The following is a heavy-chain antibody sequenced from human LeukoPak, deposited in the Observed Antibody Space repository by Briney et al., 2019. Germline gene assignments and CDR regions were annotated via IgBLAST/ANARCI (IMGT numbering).Heavy chain of an antibody. Sequence: PSQTLSLTCTVSGVSISSGGYYWSWIRQHLGKGLEWIGYIYYSGSTYYNPSLKSRVTISVDTSKNQFSLKLSSVTAADTAVYYCARASYYYDSSAYSYFDYSGQATLFTVSS. CDR1: GVSISSGGYY. CDR3: ARASYYYDSSAYSYFDY. D-gene: IGHD3-22*01. J-gene: IGHJ4*02. CDR2: IYYSGST. V-gene: IGHV4-31*03.